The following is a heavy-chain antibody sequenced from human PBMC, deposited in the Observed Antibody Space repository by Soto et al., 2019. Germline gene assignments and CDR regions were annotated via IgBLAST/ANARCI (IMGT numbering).Heavy chain of an antibody. CDR2: IYHSGST. Sequence: SETLSLTCAVSSGSISSSNWWSWVRQPPGKGLEWIGEIYHSGSTNYNPSLKSRVTISVDKSKNQFSLKLSSVTAADTAVYYCARDKQQLAWDYFDYWGQGTLVTVSS. CDR3: ARDKQQLAWDYFDY. D-gene: IGHD6-13*01. J-gene: IGHJ4*02. V-gene: IGHV4-4*02. CDR1: SGSISSSNW.